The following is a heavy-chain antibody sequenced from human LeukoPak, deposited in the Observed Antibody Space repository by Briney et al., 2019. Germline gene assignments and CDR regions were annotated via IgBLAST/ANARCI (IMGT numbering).Heavy chain of an antibody. J-gene: IGHJ4*02. CDR2: ITASGGNT. Sequence: GGSLRLSCAASGFTFSSYWMHWVRQAPGKGLVWVSAITASGGNTYYADSVKGRFTISRDNSKNTLYLQVNSLRAEDTAVYYCAKGNGYSYGWYYFDYWGQGTLVTVSS. CDR3: AKGNGYSYGWYYFDY. D-gene: IGHD5-18*01. CDR1: GFTFSSYW. V-gene: IGHV3-23*01.